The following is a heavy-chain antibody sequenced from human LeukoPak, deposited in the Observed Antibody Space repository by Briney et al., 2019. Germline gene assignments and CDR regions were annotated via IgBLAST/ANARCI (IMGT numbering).Heavy chain of an antibody. CDR2: IYSGGTT. CDR1: GFTVSTNY. J-gene: IGHJ4*02. V-gene: IGHV3-66*01. Sequence: HPGGSLRLSCAGSGFTVSTNYMSWVRQAPGKGLEWVSVIYSGGTTYYADSVKGRFTISRDNSKNTLYLQMNSLRAEDTAVYYCARVGHYDSSGYFIFSSFDYWGQGTLVTVSS. CDR3: ARVGHYDSSGYFIFSSFDY. D-gene: IGHD3-22*01.